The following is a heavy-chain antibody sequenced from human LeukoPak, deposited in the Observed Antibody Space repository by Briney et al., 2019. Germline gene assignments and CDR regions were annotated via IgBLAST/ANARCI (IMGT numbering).Heavy chain of an antibody. CDR1: GLTFSNAW. J-gene: IGHJ4*02. V-gene: IGHV3-15*04. D-gene: IGHD2-15*01. CDR2: IESKTGGGTT. CDR3: STLAYCSGGRCYGFDY. Sequence: GGPLRLSCVVSGLTFSNAWMTWVRQAPGKGLEWVGRIESKTGGGTTDYAAPVKGRFTISRDDSKNTQYLQMNSLKTEDTAVYYCSTLAYCSGGRCYGFDYWGQGALVTVSS.